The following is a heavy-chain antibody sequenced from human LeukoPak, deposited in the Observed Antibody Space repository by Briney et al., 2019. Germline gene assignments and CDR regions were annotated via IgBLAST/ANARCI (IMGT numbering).Heavy chain of an antibody. CDR2: ISSSSSYI. CDR3: AGLRGYSYGAFDY. Sequence: GGSLRLSCAASGFSFSSYAMHWVRQAPGKGLEWVSSISSSSSYIYYADSVKGRFTISRDNAKNSLYLQMNSLRAEDTAVYYCAGLRGYSYGAFDYWGQGTLVTVSS. D-gene: IGHD5-18*01. CDR1: GFSFSSYA. J-gene: IGHJ4*02. V-gene: IGHV3-21*01.